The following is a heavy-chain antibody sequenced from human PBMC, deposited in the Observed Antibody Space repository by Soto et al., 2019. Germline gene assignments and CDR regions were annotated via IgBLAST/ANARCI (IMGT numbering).Heavy chain of an antibody. J-gene: IGHJ4*02. CDR3: AKDSGSGWYYFDY. D-gene: IGHD6-19*01. CDR2: ISYDGSNK. V-gene: IGHV3-30*18. Sequence: GGSLRLSCAASGFTFSSYGMHWVRRAPGKGLEWVAVISYDGSNKYYADSVKGRFTISRDNSKNTLYLQMNSLRAEDTAVYYCAKDSGSGWYYFDYWGQGTLVTVSS. CDR1: GFTFSSYG.